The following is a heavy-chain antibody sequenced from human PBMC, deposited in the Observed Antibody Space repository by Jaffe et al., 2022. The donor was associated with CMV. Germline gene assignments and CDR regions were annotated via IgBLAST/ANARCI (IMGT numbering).Heavy chain of an antibody. J-gene: IGHJ5*02. D-gene: IGHD5-18*01. Sequence: QVQLVQSGAEVKKPGASVKVSCKASGYTFTSYAMHWVRQAPGQRLEWMGWINAGNGNTKYSQKFQGRVTITRDTSASTAYMELSSLRSEDTAVYYCARGGDTATNWFDPWGQGTLVTVSS. CDR1: GYTFTSYA. CDR3: ARGGDTATNWFDP. CDR2: INAGNGNT. V-gene: IGHV1-3*01.